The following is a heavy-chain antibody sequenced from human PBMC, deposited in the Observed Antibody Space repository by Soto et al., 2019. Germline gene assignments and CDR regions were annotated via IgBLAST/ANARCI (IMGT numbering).Heavy chain of an antibody. D-gene: IGHD3-10*01. J-gene: IGHJ5*02. CDR1: GYTFTVYY. CDR3: ARDGKKLLWFGELLGWFDP. Sequence: GASVKVSCKASGYTFTVYYMHCVVQAPLQWREWMGWINPNSGGTNYAQKFQGRVTMSRDTSISTAYMELSRLRSDDTAVYYCARDGKKLLWFGELLGWFDPWGQGTLVTVSS. CDR2: INPNSGGT. V-gene: IGHV1-2*02.